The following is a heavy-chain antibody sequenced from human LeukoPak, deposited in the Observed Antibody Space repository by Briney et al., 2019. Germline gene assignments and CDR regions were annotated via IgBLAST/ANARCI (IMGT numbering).Heavy chain of an antibody. J-gene: IGHJ4*02. V-gene: IGHV3-23*01. Sequence: PGGSLRLSCAASGFTFTGYAMTWVRQAPRKGLEWVSAISGSGGTTFYADSVKGRFTISRDNSKNTLYLQVNSLRAADTAIYYCAKVQEMDTILPPFHYWGQGTLVTVSS. CDR1: GFTFTGYA. D-gene: IGHD5-24*01. CDR2: ISGSGGTT. CDR3: AKVQEMDTILPPFHY.